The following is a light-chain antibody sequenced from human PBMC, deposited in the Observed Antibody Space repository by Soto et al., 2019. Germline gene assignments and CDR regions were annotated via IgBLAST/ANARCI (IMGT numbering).Light chain of an antibody. CDR1: SSNIGAGYD. CDR2: GNS. CDR3: QSYDSSLSGPYV. J-gene: IGLJ1*01. Sequence: QSVLTQPPSVSGAPGQRVTISCTGSSSNIGAGYDVHWYQQPPGTAPKLLIYGNSNRPSGVPDRFSGSKSGTSASLAITGLQAEDEADYYCQSYDSSLSGPYVFGTGTKAPS. V-gene: IGLV1-40*01.